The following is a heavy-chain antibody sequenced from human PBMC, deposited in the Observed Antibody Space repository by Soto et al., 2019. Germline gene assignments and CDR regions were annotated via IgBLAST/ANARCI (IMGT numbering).Heavy chain of an antibody. CDR2: INPNSGGT. J-gene: IGHJ4*02. CDR1: GYTFTGYY. CDR3: ARTPADHIWGSYMVPGDYFDY. V-gene: IGHV1-2*04. D-gene: IGHD3-16*01. Sequence: ASVKVSCKASGYTFTGYYMHWVRQAPGQGLEWMGWINPNSGGTNYAQKFQGWVTMTRDTSISTAYMELSRLRSDDTAVYYCARTPADHIWGSYMVPGDYFDYWGQRNLLTVSS.